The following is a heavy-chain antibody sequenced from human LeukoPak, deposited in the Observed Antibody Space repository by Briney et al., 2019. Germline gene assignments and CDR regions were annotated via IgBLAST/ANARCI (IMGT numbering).Heavy chain of an antibody. V-gene: IGHV1-69*04. J-gene: IGHJ4*02. CDR3: ARDLEGVRGVDY. Sequence: GASVKVSCKASGGTFSSYAISWVRQAPGQGLEWMGRLIPILGIANYAQKFQGRVTITADKSTSTAYMELSSLRSEDTAVYYCARDLEGVRGVDYWGQGTLVTVSS. CDR2: LIPILGIA. D-gene: IGHD3-10*01. CDR1: GGTFSSYA.